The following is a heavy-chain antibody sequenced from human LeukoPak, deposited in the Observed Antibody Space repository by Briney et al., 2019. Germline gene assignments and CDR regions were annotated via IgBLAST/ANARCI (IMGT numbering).Heavy chain of an antibody. V-gene: IGHV4-38-2*01. J-gene: IGHJ6*03. CDR2: IYHSGST. CDR1: GYSIRRDYY. D-gene: IGHD3-16*01. Sequence: SETLSLTCAVSGYSIRRDYYWAWIRQPPGKGLEWIGNIYHSGSTYYNPSLNSRVTISVDTSKNQFSLRLSSVTAADTAVFYCARVMGYYYYMDVWGTGTTVTVSS. CDR3: ARVMGYYYYMDV.